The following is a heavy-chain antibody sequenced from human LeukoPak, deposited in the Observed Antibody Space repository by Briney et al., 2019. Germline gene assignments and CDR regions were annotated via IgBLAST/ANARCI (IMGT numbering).Heavy chain of an antibody. J-gene: IGHJ6*02. D-gene: IGHD5-18*01. CDR3: ARSAMAYYYYYGMGV. CDR2: ISYDGSNK. V-gene: IGHV3-30*04. Sequence: GGSLRLSCAASGFTFSSYAMHWVRQAPGKGLEWVAVISYDGSNKYYADSVKGRFTISRDNSKNTLYLQMNSLRAEDTAVYYCARSAMAYYYYYGMGVWGQGTTVTVSS. CDR1: GFTFSSYA.